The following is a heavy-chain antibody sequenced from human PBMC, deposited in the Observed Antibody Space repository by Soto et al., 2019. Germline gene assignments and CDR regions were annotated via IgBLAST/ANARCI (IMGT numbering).Heavy chain of an antibody. V-gene: IGHV1-3*05. CDR2: INAGNGNT. CDR1: GYTFTKYA. D-gene: IGHD6-19*01. J-gene: IGHJ4*02. Sequence: QVQLVQSGAEEKKPGASVKISSKASGYTFTKYAMHWVRQAPGQSLEWMGWINAGNGNTKYSQKFQGRVTITRDTSASTAYMELSNLRSEDTAVYYCAREQWLGVDYWGQGTLVTVSS. CDR3: AREQWLGVDY.